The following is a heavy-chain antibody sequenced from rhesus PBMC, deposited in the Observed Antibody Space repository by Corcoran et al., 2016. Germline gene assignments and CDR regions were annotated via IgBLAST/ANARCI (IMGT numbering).Heavy chain of an antibody. Sequence: DVQLVESGGGLVKPGGSLRLSCVASGFTFSSYELHWVRQAPGTGLEWVSFISESGGTIYYADSVKGRFTISRDNAKNSLCLQMNSLRAEDTAVYYCTRVQYQYYFDYWGQGVLVTVSS. V-gene: IGHV3-100*02. CDR2: ISESGGTI. D-gene: IGHD3-3*01. CDR3: TRVQYQYYFDY. J-gene: IGHJ4*01. CDR1: GFTFSSYE.